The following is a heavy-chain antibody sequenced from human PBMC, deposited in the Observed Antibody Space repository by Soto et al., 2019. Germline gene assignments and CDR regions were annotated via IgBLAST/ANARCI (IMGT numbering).Heavy chain of an antibody. CDR3: ARDGKETYDILTGQGYYYMDV. J-gene: IGHJ6*03. CDR2: IYYSGST. D-gene: IGHD3-9*01. CDR1: GGSISSYY. V-gene: IGHV4-59*01. Sequence: PSETLSLTCTVSGGSISSYYWSWIRQPPGKGLEWIGYIYYSGSTNYNPSLKSRVTISVDTSKNQFSLKLSSVTAADTAVYYCARDGKETYDILTGQGYYYMDVWGKGTTVTVSS.